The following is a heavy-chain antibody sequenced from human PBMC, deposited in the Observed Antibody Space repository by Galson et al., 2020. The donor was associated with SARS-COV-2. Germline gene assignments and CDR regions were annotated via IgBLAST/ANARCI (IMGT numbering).Heavy chain of an antibody. CDR3: AKDEHDYCESRGYGL. V-gene: IGHV3-23*01. J-gene: IGHJ4*02. D-gene: IGHD3-22*01. Sequence: GGSLRLSCAASGFTFSSYAMSWVRQAPGTGLEWVSAISGSGGSTYYADSVKGRFTISRDNSKNTLYLQMNSLRAEDTAVYYWAKDEHDYCESRGYGLWGQGTLVTVSS. CDR1: GFTFSSYA. CDR2: ISGSGGST.